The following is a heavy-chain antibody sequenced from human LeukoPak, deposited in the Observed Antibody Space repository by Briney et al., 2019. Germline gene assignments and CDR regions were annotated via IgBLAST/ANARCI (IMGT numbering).Heavy chain of an antibody. CDR1: GGSISNYY. J-gene: IGHJ3*02. V-gene: IGHV4-4*07. Sequence: SETLSLTCTVSGGSISNYYWSWIRQPAGKGLEWIGRKYARGSSNYNPPVQSRVTMSVDTSKNQFSLKLRSVTAAGTAVYYCARGRYCSADICTGGDSFDIWGQGTMVSVSP. D-gene: IGHD2-15*01. CDR2: KYARGSS. CDR3: ARGRYCSADICTGGDSFDI.